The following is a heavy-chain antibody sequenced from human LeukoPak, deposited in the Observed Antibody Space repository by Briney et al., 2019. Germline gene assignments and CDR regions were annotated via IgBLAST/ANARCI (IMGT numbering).Heavy chain of an antibody. J-gene: IGHJ4*02. D-gene: IGHD7-27*01. CDR3: ARDKNWAFDY. CDR1: GFTFNTYS. CDR2: IGGGGVL. V-gene: IGHV3-69-1*01. Sequence: GGSLRLSCAASGFTFNTYSMNWVRQAPGKGLEWISYIGGGGVLTYADSVKGRFTISRDNARNSLYLQMNSLRDDDTAVCYCARDKNWAFDYWGQGILVTVSS.